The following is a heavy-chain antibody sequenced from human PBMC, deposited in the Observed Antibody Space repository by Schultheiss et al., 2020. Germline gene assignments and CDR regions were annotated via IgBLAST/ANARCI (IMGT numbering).Heavy chain of an antibody. Sequence: ASVKVSCKASGYTFTGYYMHWVRQAPGQGLEWMGWINPNSGGTNYAQKFQGRVTMTRNTSISTAYMELSSLRSEDTAVYYCARGWYYYGSGSYSMDVWGKGTTVTVAS. CDR2: INPNSGGT. J-gene: IGHJ6*04. CDR1: GYTFTGYY. CDR3: ARGWYYYGSGSYSMDV. D-gene: IGHD3-10*01. V-gene: IGHV1-2*02.